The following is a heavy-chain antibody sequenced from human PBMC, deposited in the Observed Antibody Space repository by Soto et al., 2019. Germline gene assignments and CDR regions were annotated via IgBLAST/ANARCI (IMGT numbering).Heavy chain of an antibody. D-gene: IGHD3-10*01. V-gene: IGHV4-34*01. Sequence: SETCLTCAVYGGSFSGYYWSWIRQPPGKGLEWIGEINHSGSTNYNPSLKSRVTISVDTSKNQFSLKLSSVTAADTAVYYCASRRSGSNGSGSYYKIHYGMDVWGQGTTVTVSS. CDR3: ASRRSGSNGSGSYYKIHYGMDV. J-gene: IGHJ6*02. CDR2: INHSGST. CDR1: GGSFSGYY.